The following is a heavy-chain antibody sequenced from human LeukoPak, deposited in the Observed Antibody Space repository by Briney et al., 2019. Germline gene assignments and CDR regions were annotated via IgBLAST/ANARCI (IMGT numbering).Heavy chain of an antibody. CDR2: IYYSGST. V-gene: IGHV4-59*01. J-gene: IGHJ4*02. Sequence: SETLSPTCTVSGGSISSYYWSWIRQPPGKGLEWIGYIYYSGSTNYNPSLKSRVTISVDTSKNQFSLKLSSVTAADTAVYYCARSYCSGGSCYRDWGQGTLVTVSS. CDR3: ARSYCSGGSCYRD. CDR1: GGSISSYY. D-gene: IGHD2-15*01.